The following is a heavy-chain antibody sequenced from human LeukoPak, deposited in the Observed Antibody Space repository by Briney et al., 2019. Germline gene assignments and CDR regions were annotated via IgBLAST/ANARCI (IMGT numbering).Heavy chain of an antibody. V-gene: IGHV3-23*01. J-gene: IGHJ4*02. CDR2: ISWCHRIT. Sequence: GGSLRLSCAASGVTFSNYAMSWARQAPGKGLEWVSAISWCHRITYYSDTVTRRFTISRDNSNNSLYLQMTSLRTDDTAVYYCAKDGYDFWSAYQIDLWGQGTLVTVSS. CDR3: AKDGYDFWSAYQIDL. CDR1: GVTFSNYA. D-gene: IGHD3-3*01.